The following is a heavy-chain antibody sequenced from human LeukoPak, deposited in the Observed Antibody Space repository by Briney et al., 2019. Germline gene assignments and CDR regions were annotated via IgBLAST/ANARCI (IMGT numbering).Heavy chain of an antibody. CDR2: ISSSSSYI. Sequence: PGGSLRRSCAASGFTFSSYSMNWVRQAPGKGLEWVSSISSSSSYIYYADSVKGRFTISRDNAKNPLYLQMNSLRAEDTAVYYCAREVGGCYDYWGQGTLVTVSS. CDR3: AREVGGCYDY. D-gene: IGHD2-15*01. V-gene: IGHV3-21*01. J-gene: IGHJ4*02. CDR1: GFTFSSYS.